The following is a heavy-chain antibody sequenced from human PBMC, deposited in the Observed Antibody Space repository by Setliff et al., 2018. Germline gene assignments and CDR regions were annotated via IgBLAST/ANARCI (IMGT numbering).Heavy chain of an antibody. D-gene: IGHD3-10*01. CDR3: VRVDFTMIQGVLGL. J-gene: IGHJ1*01. CDR1: GGSFSSFY. Sequence: PSETLSLTCAVYGGSFSSFYWSWVRQPPGKGLEWIGEINHSGTTTYNPSLKSRVTISVDTSRKQFSLRLTSVTAADTAVYYCVRVDFTMIQGVLGLWGQGTLVTVSS. V-gene: IGHV4-34*01. CDR2: INHSGTT.